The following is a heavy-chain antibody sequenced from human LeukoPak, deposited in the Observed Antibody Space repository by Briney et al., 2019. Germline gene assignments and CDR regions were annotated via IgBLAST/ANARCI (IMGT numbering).Heavy chain of an antibody. V-gene: IGHV3-23*01. J-gene: IGHJ4*02. D-gene: IGHD6-19*01. CDR3: AKALPVAGFDY. Sequence: GGSLRLSCAASGFTFSSYTMSWVCQAPGKGLELVSAISGSGAGTYYADSVKGRFTISRDNSKTTLYLQMNGLRAEDTAVYYCAKALPVAGFDYWGQGTLVTVSS. CDR2: ISGSGAGT. CDR1: GFTFSSYT.